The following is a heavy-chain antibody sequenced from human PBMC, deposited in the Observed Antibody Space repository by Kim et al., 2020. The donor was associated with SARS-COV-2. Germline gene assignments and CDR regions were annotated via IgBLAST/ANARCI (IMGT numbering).Heavy chain of an antibody. J-gene: IGHJ6*02. CDR2: IYPGDSET. CDR3: TRASGEGNYYYGIDV. V-gene: IGHV5-51*01. Sequence: GESLKISCKGSGYSFNTYWIGWVRQMPGKGPEWMGFIYPGDSETKYSPSFQGRVTISVDKATSTAHLHWSSLKASDTANYYCTRASGEGNYYYGIDVWGQ. CDR1: GYSFNTYW. D-gene: IGHD1-26*01.